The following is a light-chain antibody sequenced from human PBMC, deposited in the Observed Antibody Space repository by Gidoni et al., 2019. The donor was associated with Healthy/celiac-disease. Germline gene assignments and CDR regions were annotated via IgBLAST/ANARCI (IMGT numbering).Light chain of an antibody. CDR3: QQYYSTPQT. Sequence: IVMTPSPDSLALSLGERSTINFKSSKSVLYRSNNKNYLDWYQQKPGQSPKLLIYWASTRESGVPERFSGSGSGTDFTLTISRLQAEDVAVYYCQQYYSTPQTFGQGTKVEIK. J-gene: IGKJ1*01. CDR1: KSVLYRSNNKNY. CDR2: WAS. V-gene: IGKV4-1*01.